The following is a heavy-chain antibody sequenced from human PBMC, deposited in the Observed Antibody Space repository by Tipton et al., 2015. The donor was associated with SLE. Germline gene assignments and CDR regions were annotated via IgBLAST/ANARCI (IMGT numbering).Heavy chain of an antibody. J-gene: IGHJ4*01. CDR3: ARVRPLYDSSGYFDY. CDR1: GYTFTSYG. D-gene: IGHD3-22*01. V-gene: IGHV1-18*01. CDR2: ISAYNGNT. Sequence: QLVQSGAEVKKPGASVKVSCKASGYTFTSYGISWVRQAPGQGLEWMGWISAYNGNTNYAQKLQGRVTMTTDTSTSTAYMVLRSLRSDDTAVYYGARVRPLYDSSGYFDYWGHGTLITVSS.